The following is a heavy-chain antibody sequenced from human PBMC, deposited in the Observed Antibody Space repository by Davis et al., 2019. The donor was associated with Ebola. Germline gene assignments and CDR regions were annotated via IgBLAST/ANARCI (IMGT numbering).Heavy chain of an antibody. CDR2: IWYDGNAE. V-gene: IGHV3-33*03. D-gene: IGHD4/OR15-4a*01. Sequence: PGGSLRLSCTASGLAFNTFWMHWVRQAPGKGLEWVALIWYDGNAEYYADSVKGRFTTSRDNSKNTLYLQMTSLRVDDTAVYYCVTERVRLAFDYWGQGTLVTVSS. CDR3: VTERVRLAFDY. CDR1: GLAFNTFW. J-gene: IGHJ4*02.